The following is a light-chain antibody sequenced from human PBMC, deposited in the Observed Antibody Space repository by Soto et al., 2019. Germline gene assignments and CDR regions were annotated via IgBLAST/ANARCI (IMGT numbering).Light chain of an antibody. J-gene: IGKJ5*01. Sequence: EIVLTQSPATLSLSPGDRVTLSCRASQSVSNYLAWYQQKPGQAPRLVMYDATNMAAGIPDRFSGSGSATDFTLTISSLEPEDFAIYYCQQCRNWPLTFGQGTRLEIQ. V-gene: IGKV3-11*01. CDR2: DAT. CDR3: QQCRNWPLT. CDR1: QSVSNY.